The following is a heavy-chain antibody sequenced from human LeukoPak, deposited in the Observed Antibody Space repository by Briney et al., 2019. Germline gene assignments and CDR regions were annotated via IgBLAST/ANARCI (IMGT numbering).Heavy chain of an antibody. V-gene: IGHV3-30*04. Sequence: PGRSLRLSCAASEFTFSNYAMHWVRQAPGKGLEWVALISYDGSSEFNADSVKGRFTISRDNSKNALYLQMNSLRAEDTAVYYCARDGEAGRIFDYWGQGTLVTVSS. J-gene: IGHJ4*02. CDR3: ARDGEAGRIFDY. CDR2: ISYDGSSE. CDR1: EFTFSNYA. D-gene: IGHD6-6*01.